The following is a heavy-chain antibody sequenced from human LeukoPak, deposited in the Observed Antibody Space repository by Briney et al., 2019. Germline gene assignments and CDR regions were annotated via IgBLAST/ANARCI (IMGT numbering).Heavy chain of an antibody. Sequence: GGSLRLSCSASGFTFSNYSMTWVRQAPGKGLEWVSSINYSGEYTYYADSVEGRFTISRDNSKNTLYLQMNSLRADDTAVYYCAKEYARRVVFYTFEIWGQGSVVTVSS. CDR2: INYSGEYT. CDR1: GFTFSNYS. CDR3: AKEYARRVVFYTFEI. J-gene: IGHJ3*02. V-gene: IGHV3-23*01. D-gene: IGHD2-8*01.